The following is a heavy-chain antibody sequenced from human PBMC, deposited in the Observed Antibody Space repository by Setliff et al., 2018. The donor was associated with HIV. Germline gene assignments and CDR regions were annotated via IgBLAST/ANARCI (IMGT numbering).Heavy chain of an antibody. CDR2: ITHSGST. CDR3: ARLPDIDSWPFDY. J-gene: IGHJ4*02. D-gene: IGHD6-13*01. V-gene: IGHV4-34*01. Sequence: SETLSLTCAVYDGSFSGYYWIWIRQPPGKGLEWIGEITHSGSTNYNPSLKSRVTISVDTSKNQFSLKLTSVTAADTAVYYCARLPDIDSWPFDYWAQGTLVTVSS. CDR1: DGSFSGYY.